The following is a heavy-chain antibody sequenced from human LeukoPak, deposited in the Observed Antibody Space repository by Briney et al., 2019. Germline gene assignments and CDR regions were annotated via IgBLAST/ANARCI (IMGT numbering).Heavy chain of an antibody. CDR1: GYTFTSYA. CDR3: ARGYYYDSSGYWPLSYYYYMDV. Sequence: GASVKVSCKASGYTFTSYAMNWVRQAPGQGLEWMGWINTNTGNPTYAQGFTGRFVFSLDTSVSTAYLQISSLKAEDTAVYYCARGYYYDSSGYWPLSYYYYMDVWGKGTTVTISS. J-gene: IGHJ6*03. CDR2: INTNTGNP. V-gene: IGHV7-4-1*02. D-gene: IGHD3-22*01.